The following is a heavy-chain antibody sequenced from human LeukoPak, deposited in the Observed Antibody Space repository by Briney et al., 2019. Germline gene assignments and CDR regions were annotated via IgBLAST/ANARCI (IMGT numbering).Heavy chain of an antibody. J-gene: IGHJ3*02. CDR2: IYYRGST. CDR3: ARDSSSWYIGAFDI. Sequence: PSETLSLTCTVSGGSISSGGYYWSWIRQHPGKGLEWIGYIYYRGSTYYNPSLKSRVTISVDTSKNQYSLKLSSVTAADTAVYYCARDSSSWYIGAFDIWGQGTMVTVSS. CDR1: GGSISSGGYY. V-gene: IGHV4-31*03. D-gene: IGHD6-13*01.